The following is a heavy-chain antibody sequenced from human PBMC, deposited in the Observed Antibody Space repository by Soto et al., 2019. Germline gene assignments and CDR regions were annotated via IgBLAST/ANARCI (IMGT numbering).Heavy chain of an antibody. Sequence: EVQLLESGGDLVQPGGSLRLSCAASGFTFSSNAMSWVRQAPGKGLEWVSGISGSGSSAYYADSVKGRFTISRDNSKNTLFLQMNSLRAEDTAVYYCGKDPGSGPRAWGQGTLVTVSS. V-gene: IGHV3-23*01. D-gene: IGHD6-19*01. CDR3: GKDPGSGPRA. J-gene: IGHJ4*02. CDR2: ISGSGSSA. CDR1: GFTFSSNA.